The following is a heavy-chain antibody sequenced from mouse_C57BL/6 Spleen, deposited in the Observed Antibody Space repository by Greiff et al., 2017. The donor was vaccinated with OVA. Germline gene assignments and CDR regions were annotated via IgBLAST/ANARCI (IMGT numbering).Heavy chain of an antibody. D-gene: IGHD2-4*01. V-gene: IGHV2-2*01. CDR3: ARNSGDYDDGPWFAY. Sequence: VKLMESGPGLVQPSQSLSITCTVSGFSLTSYGVHWVRQSPGKGLEWLGVIWSGGGTDYNAAFISRLSISKDNSKSQVFFKMNSLQADDTAIYYCARNSGDYDDGPWFAYWGQGTLVTVSA. J-gene: IGHJ3*01. CDR2: IWSGGGT. CDR1: GFSLTSYG.